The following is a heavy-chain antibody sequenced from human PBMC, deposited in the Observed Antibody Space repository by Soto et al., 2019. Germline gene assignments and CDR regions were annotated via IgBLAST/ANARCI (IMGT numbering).Heavy chain of an antibody. V-gene: IGHV3-23*01. D-gene: IGHD2-2*02. Sequence: GGSLRLSCAASGFTFSSYAMSWVRQAPGKGLEWVSAISGGGGTTYYADSVKGRFRISRDNSKNTLYLQMNSLRVEDTAVYYCAKGTVPSHHPGIPYSYYFPMNVWGQGTTVTVSS. CDR2: ISGGGGTT. CDR1: GFTFSSYA. CDR3: AKGTVPSHHPGIPYSYYFPMNV. J-gene: IGHJ6*02.